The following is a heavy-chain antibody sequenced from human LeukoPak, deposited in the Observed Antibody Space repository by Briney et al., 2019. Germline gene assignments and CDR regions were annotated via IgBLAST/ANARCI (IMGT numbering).Heavy chain of an antibody. D-gene: IGHD3-22*01. CDR1: GGTFSTSS. Sequence: KVSCKASGGTFSTSSISWVRQAPGQGLEWMGGIIPIFDTANYAQKFKGTVTITADESTSTAYMELSSLKSEDTAVYFCATDSHDSSGYFSIDYWGQRTLVTVSS. J-gene: IGHJ4*02. CDR2: IIPIFDTA. V-gene: IGHV1-69*01. CDR3: ATDSHDSSGYFSIDY.